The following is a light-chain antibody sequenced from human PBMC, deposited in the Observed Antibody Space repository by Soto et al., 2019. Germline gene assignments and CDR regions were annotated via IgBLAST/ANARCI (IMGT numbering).Light chain of an antibody. CDR2: EVT. Sequence: QSVLTQPASGSGSPGHSIAISCTGSSSDVGIYNYVSWYQQHPGKVPKLIIYEVTNRPSGVSNRFSGSKSGNTASLTISGLQAEDEAAYYCSSYTTSSTRVFGTGTKVTVL. CDR3: SSYTTSSTRV. J-gene: IGLJ1*01. CDR1: SSDVGIYNY. V-gene: IGLV2-14*01.